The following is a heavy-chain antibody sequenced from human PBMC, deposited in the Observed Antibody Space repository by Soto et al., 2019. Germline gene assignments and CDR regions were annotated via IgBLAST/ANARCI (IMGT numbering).Heavy chain of an antibody. V-gene: IGHV4-4*01. D-gene: IGHD1-26*01. CDR2: IAHDGHT. CDR3: VGGRDYDY. CDR1: SGSITTSVL. J-gene: IGHJ4*02. Sequence: TLSLTCDVSSGSITTSVLWTWVRQFPGKGLEWIGGIAHDGHTNYNPSLSGRVTMSVDLSNSQFSLKVASVTAADTAVYFCVGGRDYDYWGQGTLVTVSS.